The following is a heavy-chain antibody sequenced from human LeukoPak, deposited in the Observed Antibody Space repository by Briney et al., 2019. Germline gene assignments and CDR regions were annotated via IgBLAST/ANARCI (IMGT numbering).Heavy chain of an antibody. CDR2: IYYSGST. CDR3: ANTVTTAYYYYYGMDV. D-gene: IGHD4-17*01. J-gene: IGHJ6*02. CDR1: GGSISSSSYS. Sequence: SETLSLTCTVSGGSISSSSYSWGWIRQPPGKGLEWIGSIYYSGSTYYNPSLKRRVTISVDTSKNQFSLKLSSVTAADTAVYYCANTVTTAYYYYYGMDVWGQGTTVTVSS. V-gene: IGHV4-39*01.